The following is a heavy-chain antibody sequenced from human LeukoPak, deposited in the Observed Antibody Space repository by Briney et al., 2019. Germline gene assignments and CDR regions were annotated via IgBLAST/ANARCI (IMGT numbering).Heavy chain of an antibody. CDR2: INPNSGGT. J-gene: IGHJ4*02. CDR1: GYTFNGYY. CDR3: ARDYYGSGSYYTFEY. D-gene: IGHD3-10*01. Sequence: ASVKVSCKASGYTFNGYYMQWVRQAPGQGLEWMGWINPNSGGTKYAQKFQGRVTMTRDTSISTAYMELSGLRSDDTAVYYCARDYYGSGSYYTFEYWGQGTLVTVSS. V-gene: IGHV1-2*02.